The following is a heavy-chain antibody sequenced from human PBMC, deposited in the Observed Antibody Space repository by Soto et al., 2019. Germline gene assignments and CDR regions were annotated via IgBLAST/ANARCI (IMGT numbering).Heavy chain of an antibody. J-gene: IGHJ4*02. V-gene: IGHV3-74*01. CDR3: GGYDWTYYFDY. D-gene: IGHD5-12*01. CDR1: GFTFSSYW. Sequence: GGSLRLSCAASGFTFSSYWMHWVRQAPGKGLVWVSRINSDGSSTSYADSVKGRFTISRDNAKNTLYLQMNSLRAEDTAVYYCGGYDWTYYFDYWGQGTLVTVSS. CDR2: INSDGSST.